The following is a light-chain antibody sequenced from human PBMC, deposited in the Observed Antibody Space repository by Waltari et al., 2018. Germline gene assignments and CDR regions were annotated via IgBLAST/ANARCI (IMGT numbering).Light chain of an antibody. V-gene: IGLV3-21*04. CDR2: YDS. Sequence: SYVLTQPPSVSVAPGETARITCGGNNIGTKSVHWYQQKPGQAPVLVISYDSDGRSGIPERISGSNSGNTATLTISRVEAGDEAEYFCQVWDANNDPGVFGTGTEVTVL. CDR3: QVWDANNDPGV. J-gene: IGLJ1*01. CDR1: NIGTKS.